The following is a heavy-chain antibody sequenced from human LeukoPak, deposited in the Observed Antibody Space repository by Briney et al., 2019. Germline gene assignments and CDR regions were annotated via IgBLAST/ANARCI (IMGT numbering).Heavy chain of an antibody. D-gene: IGHD2-2*01. CDR3: ARHVGYCSSTSCYRWDYYYYMDV. CDR2: IYYSGST. V-gene: IGHV4-39*01. CDR1: GGSISSSSYY. Sequence: SETLSLTCTVSGGSISSSSYYWGWIRQPPGKGLEWIGSIYYSGSTYYNPSLKSRVTISVDTSKNQFSLKLSSVTAADTAVYYCARHVGYCSSTSCYRWDYYYYMDVWGKGTPVTVSS. J-gene: IGHJ6*03.